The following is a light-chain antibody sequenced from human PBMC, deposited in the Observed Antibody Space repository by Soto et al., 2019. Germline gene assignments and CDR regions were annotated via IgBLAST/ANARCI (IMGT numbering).Light chain of an antibody. CDR3: QQTYSGLVT. Sequence: DIQMTQSPPSLSASVGDRVTITCRASQTISNYLNWYQQRPGKAPKLLIYAASSLQSGVPPRFSGSESGTDFTLTISSLQPEDFATYYCQQTYSGLVTFGQGTRLEI. J-gene: IGKJ5*01. CDR1: QTISNY. V-gene: IGKV1-39*01. CDR2: AAS.